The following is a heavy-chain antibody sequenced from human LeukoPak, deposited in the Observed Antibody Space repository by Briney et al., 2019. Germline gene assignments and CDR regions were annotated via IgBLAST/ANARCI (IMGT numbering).Heavy chain of an antibody. CDR1: GFPFSTYA. V-gene: IGHV4-59*01. J-gene: IGHJ6*02. CDR2: IYYSGST. Sequence: GSLRLSCAASGFPFSTYAMSWIRQPPGKGLEWIGYIYYSGSTNYNPSLKSRVTISVDTSKNQFSLKLSSVTAADTATYYCARVGGSNFYNYGMDVWGQGTTVIVSS. CDR3: ARVGGSNFYNYGMDV. D-gene: IGHD4-11*01.